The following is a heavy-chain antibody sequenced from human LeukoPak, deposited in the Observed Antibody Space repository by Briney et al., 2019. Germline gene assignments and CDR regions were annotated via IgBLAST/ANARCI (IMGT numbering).Heavy chain of an antibody. V-gene: IGHV3-53*01. CDR3: GYFDSSGFYYGRLRY. CDR1: GFTVSSNY. Sequence: PGGSLRLSCAASGFTVSSNYMSWVRQAPGKGLEWVSVIYSGGSTYYADSVKGRFTISRDNSKSTLFLQMNSLRAEDSAIYFCGYFDSSGFYYGRLRYWGQGTPVTVSS. D-gene: IGHD3-22*01. CDR2: IYSGGST. J-gene: IGHJ4*02.